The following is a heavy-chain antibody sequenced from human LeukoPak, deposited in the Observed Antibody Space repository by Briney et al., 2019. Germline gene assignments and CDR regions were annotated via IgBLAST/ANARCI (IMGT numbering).Heavy chain of an antibody. J-gene: IGHJ6*02. D-gene: IGHD1-26*01. CDR2: INPSGGT. CDR1: GNTISIYN. V-gene: IGHV1-46*01. CDR3: ATVRIASGSYDYYGMDV. Sequence: ASVKVSCKASGNTISIYNMHWVRQAPGQGLEWMGIINPSGGTSYAQKLQGRITMTRDTSTSTVYMELSSLRSEDTAVYYCATVRIASGSYDYYGMDVWGQGTTVTVSS.